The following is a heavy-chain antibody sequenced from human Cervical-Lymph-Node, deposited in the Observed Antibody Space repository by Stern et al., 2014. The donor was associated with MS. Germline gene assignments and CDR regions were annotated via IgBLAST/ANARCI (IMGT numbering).Heavy chain of an antibody. CDR1: GGTFNSNT. V-gene: IGHV1-69*01. Sequence: QLVQSRAEVKKPGSSVKVSCKASGGTFNSNTISWVRQAPGQGLEWMGGINPLFGTPNYAPKFQGRLTATADESTSTAYMDLSSLRSEDTAVYFCTRDQGGIAAYWGQGTLVTVSS. CDR2: INPLFGTP. D-gene: IGHD6-13*01. CDR3: TRDQGGIAAY. J-gene: IGHJ4*02.